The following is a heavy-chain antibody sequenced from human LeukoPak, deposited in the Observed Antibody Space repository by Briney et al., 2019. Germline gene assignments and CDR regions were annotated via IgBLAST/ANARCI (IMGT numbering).Heavy chain of an antibody. CDR3: ARCNSSGYTPGPVDY. Sequence: SETLSLTCTVSGGSISSSSYYWGWIRQPPGKGLEWIGCIYYSGSTYYNPSLKSRVTISVDTSKNQFSLKLSSVTAADTAVYYCARCNSSGYTPGPVDYWGQGTLVTVSS. CDR1: GGSISSSSYY. J-gene: IGHJ4*02. CDR2: IYYSGST. V-gene: IGHV4-39*07. D-gene: IGHD3-22*01.